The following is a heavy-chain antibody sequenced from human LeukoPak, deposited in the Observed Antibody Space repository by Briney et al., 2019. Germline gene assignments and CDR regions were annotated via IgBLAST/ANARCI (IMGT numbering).Heavy chain of an antibody. CDR2: ISSSSSYI. J-gene: IGHJ4*02. D-gene: IGHD2-21*02. V-gene: IGHV3-21*01. CDR1: GFTFSSYS. Sequence: GGSLRLSCAAPGFTFSSYSMNWVRQAPGKGLEWVSSISSSSSYIYYADSVKGRFTISRDNAKNSLYLQMNSLRAEDTAVYYCASRGRYCGGDCYLSYWGQGTLVTVSS. CDR3: ASRGRYCGGDCYLSY.